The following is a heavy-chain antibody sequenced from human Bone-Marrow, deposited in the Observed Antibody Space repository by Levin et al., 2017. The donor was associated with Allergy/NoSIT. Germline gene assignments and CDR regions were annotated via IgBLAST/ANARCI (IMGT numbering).Heavy chain of an antibody. CDR2: ISSSGSDM. D-gene: IGHD3-10*02. CDR3: ARGIIGDVRVAHKEDFDI. J-gene: IGHJ4*02. CDR1: GFTFSIYS. Sequence: PGGSLRLSCTVSGFTFSIYSINWVRQAPGKGLEWVSSISSSGSDMYYVDSVRGRFTISRDNAKNSLTLQMNSLRAEDTAVYYCARGIIGDVRVAHKEDFDIWGQGTLVTVSS. V-gene: IGHV3-21*01.